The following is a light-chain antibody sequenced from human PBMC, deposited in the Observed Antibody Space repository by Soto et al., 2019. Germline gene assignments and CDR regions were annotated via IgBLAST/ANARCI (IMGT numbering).Light chain of an antibody. CDR1: QSVSSY. CDR3: KQRSNWPIT. CDR2: DAS. Sequence: EIVLTQSPATLSLSPGERATLSCRASQSVSSYLAWYQQKPGQAPRLLIYDASNRATGIPARFSGSGSGTDFTLTISSLETEDCAVYYCKQRSNWPITFGGGTKVEIK. V-gene: IGKV3-11*01. J-gene: IGKJ4*01.